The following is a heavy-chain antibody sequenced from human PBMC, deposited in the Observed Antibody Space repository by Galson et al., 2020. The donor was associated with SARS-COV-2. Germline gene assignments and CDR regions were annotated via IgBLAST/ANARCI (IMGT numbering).Heavy chain of an antibody. CDR2: LYVSETT. CDR3: ARGYDFWSGYPRNPTSYYYYYYMDV. J-gene: IGHJ6*03. D-gene: IGHD3-3*01. Sequence: SETLSLTCTVSGGSINNYFWSWIRQPPGKGLEWIGYLYVSETTHYNPSFSNERTNYVPSFKGRVTISEDTSKNQFSLMLSSVTSADTAVYYCARGYDFWSGYPRNPTSYYYYYYMDVWGKGTPVTVSS. CDR1: GGSINNYF. V-gene: IGHV4-59*01.